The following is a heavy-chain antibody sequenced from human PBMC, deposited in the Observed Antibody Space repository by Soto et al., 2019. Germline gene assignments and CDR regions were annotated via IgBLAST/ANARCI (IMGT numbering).Heavy chain of an antibody. CDR3: ATTAYYYDCSGYFDY. J-gene: IGHJ4*02. D-gene: IGHD3-22*01. Sequence: GSLRLSCAASGFTFSVYGIHWFRQAPGKGLEWVAVIWSDGSHKYYADSVKGRFTISRDNSKNTLYLQMNSLRAEDTAVYYCATTAYYYDCSGYFDYWGQRT. CDR1: GFTFSVYG. V-gene: IGHV3-33*01. CDR2: IWSDGSHK.